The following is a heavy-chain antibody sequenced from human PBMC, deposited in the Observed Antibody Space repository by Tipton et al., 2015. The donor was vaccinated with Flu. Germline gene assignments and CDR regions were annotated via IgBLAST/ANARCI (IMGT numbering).Heavy chain of an antibody. V-gene: IGHV4-39*07. CDR2: IYHRGNT. CDR1: GAPISSSPYY. J-gene: IGHJ4*02. CDR3: ARSDYYVSDHY. D-gene: IGHD3-10*01. Sequence: TLSLTCTVSGAPISSSPYYWGWVRQPPGKGLEWIGTIYHRGNTYYNPSLKSRVTISVDTSKNQLSLRLGSVTAADTAVYYCARSDYYVSDHYWGQGTLVTVSS.